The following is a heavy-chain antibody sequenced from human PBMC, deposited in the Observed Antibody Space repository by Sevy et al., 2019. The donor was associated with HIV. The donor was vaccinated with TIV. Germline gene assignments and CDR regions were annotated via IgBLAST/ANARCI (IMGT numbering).Heavy chain of an antibody. D-gene: IGHD3-10*01. V-gene: IGHV1-2*02. CDR2: IIPSSGDT. Sequence: ASVKVSCKASGYMFTGYYIHWVRQAPGRGLEWMGWIIPSSGDTNYGQRFLGRVTMTRDTSINIAYMELNSLTSDDTAVYYCTRSVYGSGTYLNDYWAREPWSPSPQ. CDR3: TRSVYGSGTYLNDY. J-gene: IGHJ4*02. CDR1: GYMFTGYY.